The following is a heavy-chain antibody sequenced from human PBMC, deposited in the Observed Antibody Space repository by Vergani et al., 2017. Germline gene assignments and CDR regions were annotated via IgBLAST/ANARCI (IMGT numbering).Heavy chain of an antibody. CDR3: GGEGVRGRFGELYNWFDP. CDR1: GGSISSGGYY. D-gene: IGHD3-10*01. Sequence: QVQLQESGPGLVKPSQTLSLTCTVSGGSISSGGYYWSWIRQHPGKGLEWIGYIYYSGSTYYNPSLKSRVTISVDTSKNQFSLKLSSVTAEDTAVYYCGGEGVRGRFGELYNWFDPWGQGTLVTVSS. J-gene: IGHJ5*02. V-gene: IGHV4-31*03. CDR2: IYYSGST.